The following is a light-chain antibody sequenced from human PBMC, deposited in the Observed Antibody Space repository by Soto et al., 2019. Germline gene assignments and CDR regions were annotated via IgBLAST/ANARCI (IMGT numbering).Light chain of an antibody. J-gene: IGKJ5*01. CDR3: QQYIKWPIT. Sequence: EIVLTQSPATLSLSPGERATLSCMASQSVSSYLAWYQQKPGQAPRLLIYDASNRATGIPARFSGSGSGTDFTLTISSLEPEDFAVYYCQQYIKWPITFGQGTRLEIK. CDR2: DAS. V-gene: IGKV3-11*01. CDR1: QSVSSY.